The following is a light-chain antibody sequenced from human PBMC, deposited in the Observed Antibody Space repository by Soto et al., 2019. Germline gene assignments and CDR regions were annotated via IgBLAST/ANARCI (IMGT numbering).Light chain of an antibody. CDR3: QQYTSYSLT. Sequence: DIQRTRSPSAKSASVRDRLTITSLAIQAIINHLAWFQQKPGKSSKLLIYDASSLESGVPSRFSGSGSGTEFTLTIISLQPDDFATYYCQQYTSYSLTFAGRTKV. J-gene: IGKJ4*01. CDR1: QAIINH. CDR2: DAS. V-gene: IGKV1-17*03.